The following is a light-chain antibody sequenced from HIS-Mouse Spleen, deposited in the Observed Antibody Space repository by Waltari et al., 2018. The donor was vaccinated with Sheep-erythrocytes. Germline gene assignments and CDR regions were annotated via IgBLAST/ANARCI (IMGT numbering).Light chain of an antibody. Sequence: QSALTQPRSVSGSPGQSVTISCTGTSSDVGGYNYVSWYQQHPGKAPKLMIYDVSKRPSVVPARFSGSKSGNTASLTISGLQAEDEADYYCCSYAGSSTPWVFGGGTKLTVL. CDR2: DVS. J-gene: IGLJ3*02. V-gene: IGLV2-11*01. CDR1: SSDVGGYNY. CDR3: CSYAGSSTPWV.